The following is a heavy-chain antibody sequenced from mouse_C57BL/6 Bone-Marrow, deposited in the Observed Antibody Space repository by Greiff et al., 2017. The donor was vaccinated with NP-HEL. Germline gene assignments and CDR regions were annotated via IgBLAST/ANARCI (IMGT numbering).Heavy chain of an antibody. V-gene: IGHV10-3*01. D-gene: IGHD2-4*01. Sequence: DVPLVESGGGLVQPKGSLKLSCAASGFTFNTYAMHWVRQAPGKGLDWVARIRSKSSNYATYYADSVKDRFTISRDYSQSMLYLQMNNLETEDTAMYYGVRDRGYDYDEDWYFEVWGTGTTVTVAS. CDR3: VRDRGYDYDEDWYFEV. J-gene: IGHJ1*03. CDR1: GFTFNTYA. CDR2: IRSKSSNYAT.